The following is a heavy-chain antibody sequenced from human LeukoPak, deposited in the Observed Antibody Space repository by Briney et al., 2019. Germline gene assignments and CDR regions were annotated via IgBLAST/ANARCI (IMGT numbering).Heavy chain of an antibody. CDR2: MHYRGTT. Sequence: TSETLSLTCTVSGVSISSSNNFWGWIRQPPGKGLEWIGSMHYRGTTYYIPSLKSRVTISVDTSKNQFSLKLSSVTAADTAVYYCARHEEEDGYHAKTFDFWGQGTLVTVSS. V-gene: IGHV4-39*01. J-gene: IGHJ4*02. D-gene: IGHD5-24*01. CDR1: GVSISSSNNF. CDR3: ARHEEEDGYHAKTFDF.